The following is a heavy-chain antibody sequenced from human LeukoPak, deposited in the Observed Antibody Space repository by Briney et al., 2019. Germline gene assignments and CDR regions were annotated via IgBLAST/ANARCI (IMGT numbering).Heavy chain of an antibody. J-gene: IGHJ4*02. CDR2: FDPEKGET. CDR3: ATPLGPLGLIPYYFDY. CDR1: GYTLTELA. V-gene: IGHV1-24*01. Sequence: ASVKVSCXVSGYTLTELAMHWVRQAPGKGLEWIGGFDPEKGETIYTQQLQGRLTMTEDTSTDTAYMELSSLTSEDTAVYYCATPLGPLGLIPYYFDYWGQGTLVTVSS. D-gene: IGHD2-21*01.